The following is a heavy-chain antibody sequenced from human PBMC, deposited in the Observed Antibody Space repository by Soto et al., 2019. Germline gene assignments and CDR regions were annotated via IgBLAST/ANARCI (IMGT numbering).Heavy chain of an antibody. J-gene: IGHJ6*03. CDR2: ISAYNGNT. Sequence: VASVKVSCKASGYTFTSYGISWVRQAPGQGLEWMGWISAYNGNTNYAQKLQGRVTMTTDTSTSTAYMELRSLRSDDTAVYYCAGGGGRDGLADHYYYMDVWGKGTTVTVSS. CDR3: AGGGGRDGLADHYYYMDV. V-gene: IGHV1-18*01. CDR1: GYTFTSYG. D-gene: IGHD3-16*01.